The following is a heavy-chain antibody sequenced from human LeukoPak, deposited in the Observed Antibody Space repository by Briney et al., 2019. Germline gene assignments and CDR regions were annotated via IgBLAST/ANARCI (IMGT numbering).Heavy chain of an antibody. J-gene: IGHJ6*02. CDR2: INAGNGNT. CDR3: ARDLRFSLDYYGMDV. CDR1: GYTFTSYA. D-gene: IGHD3-10*01. V-gene: IGHV1-3*01. Sequence: ASVKVSCKASGYTFTSYAMHWVRQAPGQRLEWMGWINAGNGNTKYSQKFQGRVTITRDTSASTAYMEPSSLRSEDTAVYYCARDLRFSLDYYGMDVWGQGTTVTVSS.